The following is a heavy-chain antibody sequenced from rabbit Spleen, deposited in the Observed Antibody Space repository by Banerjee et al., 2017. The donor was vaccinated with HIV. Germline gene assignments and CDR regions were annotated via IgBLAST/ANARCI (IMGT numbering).Heavy chain of an antibody. V-gene: IGHV1S43*01. CDR3: VREAGYGGYGDANL. Sequence: QEQLVESGGGLVKPGASLTLTYKASGFSFSSGYYMCWVRQAPGKGLEWIGCIVPIFGVTYYANWVNGRFTISSHNAQNTLYLELNSLTVADTATYFCVREAGYGGYGDANLWGPGTLVTVS. CDR2: IVPIFGVT. D-gene: IGHD6-1*01. CDR1: GFSFSSGYY. J-gene: IGHJ4*01.